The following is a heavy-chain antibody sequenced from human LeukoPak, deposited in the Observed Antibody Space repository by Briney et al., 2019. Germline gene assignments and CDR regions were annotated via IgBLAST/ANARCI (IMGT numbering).Heavy chain of an antibody. CDR2: IKSDGSST. V-gene: IGHV3-74*01. D-gene: IGHD1-14*01. J-gene: IGHJ3*01. CDR3: VRERKED. Sequence: GGSLRLSCAASGFTVSSNYMNWVRQAPGKGLVWVSRIKSDGSSTSYADSVKGRFTISRDNAKNTLYLQMNSLRAEDTAVYYCVRERKEDWGQGTMVTVSS. CDR1: GFTVSSNY.